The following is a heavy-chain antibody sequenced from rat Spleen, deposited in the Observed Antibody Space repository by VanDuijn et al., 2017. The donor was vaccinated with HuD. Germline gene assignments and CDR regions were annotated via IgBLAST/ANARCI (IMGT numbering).Heavy chain of an antibody. CDR2: INSAGST. CDR1: AYSITSSYK. D-gene: IGHD1-1*01. Sequence: EVLLQESGPGLVKPSQSLSLTCSVTAYSITSSYKWNWIRKFPGNKLEWMGYINSAGSTNYNPSLKSRISITRDTSKNQFFLQVNSVTTEDTATYYCARFPIYYYSALFDYWGQGVMVTVSS. J-gene: IGHJ2*01. V-gene: IGHV3-3*01. CDR3: ARFPIYYYSALFDY.